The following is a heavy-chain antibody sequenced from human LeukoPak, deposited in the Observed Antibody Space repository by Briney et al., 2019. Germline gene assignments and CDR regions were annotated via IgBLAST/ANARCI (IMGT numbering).Heavy chain of an antibody. J-gene: IGHJ6*02. D-gene: IGHD3-10*02. CDR3: AKVDAAKFAYYYYGMDV. Sequence: GGSLRLSCAASGFTFSSYSMNWVRQAPGKGLEWVSAISGSGGSTYYADSVKGRFTISRDNSKNTLYLQMNSLRAEDTAVYYCAKVDAAKFAYYYYGMDVWGQGTTVTVSS. V-gene: IGHV3-23*01. CDR1: GFTFSSYS. CDR2: ISGSGGST.